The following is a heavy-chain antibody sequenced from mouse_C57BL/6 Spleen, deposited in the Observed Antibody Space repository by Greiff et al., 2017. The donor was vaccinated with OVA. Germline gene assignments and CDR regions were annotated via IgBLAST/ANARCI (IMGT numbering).Heavy chain of an antibody. CDR1: GYTFTSYW. CDR2: IHPNSGST. J-gene: IGHJ1*03. V-gene: IGHV1-64*01. D-gene: IGHD2-5*01. CDR3: ARSSYSNYDWYFDV. Sequence: QVQLQQSGAELVKPGASVKLSCKASGYTFTSYWMHWVKQRPGQGLEWIGMIHPNSGSTNYNEKFKSKATLTVDKSSSTAYMQLSSLTSENSAVYYCARSSYSNYDWYFDVWGTGTTVTVSS.